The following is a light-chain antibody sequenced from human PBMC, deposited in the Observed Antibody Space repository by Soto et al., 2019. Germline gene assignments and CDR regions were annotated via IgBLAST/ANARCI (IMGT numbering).Light chain of an antibody. CDR2: AAS. Sequence: DIQMTQSPSSVSASVGDRVTIICRASQGLSSYLAWYQLKPGKAPKLLIYAASNLQSGVPSRFSGSGSGTDFTLTISSLHPEDFATYFCLSGHSRPFGGGTKVDIK. CDR3: LSGHSRP. V-gene: IGKV1-12*02. CDR1: QGLSSY. J-gene: IGKJ4*01.